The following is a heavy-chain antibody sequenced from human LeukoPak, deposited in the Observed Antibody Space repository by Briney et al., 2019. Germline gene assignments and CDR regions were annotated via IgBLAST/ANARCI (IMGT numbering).Heavy chain of an antibody. D-gene: IGHD2-21*02. CDR1: GFSFSSYA. V-gene: IGHV3-30-3*01. CDR3: ARELVVVTTISGHY. CDR2: ISYDGSNK. J-gene: IGHJ4*02. Sequence: GRSLRLSCAASGFSFSSYAVHWVRQAPGKGLEWVALISYDGSNKYYADSVKGRFTISRDNSKNTLYLQMNSLRAGDTAVYYCARELVVVTTISGHYWGQGTLVTVSS.